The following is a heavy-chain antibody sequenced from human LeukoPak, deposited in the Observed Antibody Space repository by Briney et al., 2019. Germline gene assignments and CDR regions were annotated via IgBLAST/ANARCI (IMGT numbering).Heavy chain of an antibody. CDR2: ISYDGSNK. CDR1: GFTFTNYA. V-gene: IGHV3-30*04. CDR3: ARVGGSYLGYYGMDV. D-gene: IGHD1-26*01. J-gene: IGHJ6*02. Sequence: GGSLRLSCAASGFTFTNYAMTWVRQAPGKGLEWVGVISYDGSNKYYADSVKGRFTISRDNSKNTLYLQMNSLRAEDTAVYYCARVGGSYLGYYGMDVWGQGTTVTVSS.